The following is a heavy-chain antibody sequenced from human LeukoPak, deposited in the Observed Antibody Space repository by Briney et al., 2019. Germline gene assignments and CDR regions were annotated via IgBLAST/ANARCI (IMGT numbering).Heavy chain of an antibody. CDR3: AKDLGLYSSGWYGYFDY. V-gene: IGHV3-23*01. CDR2: ISGSGGST. J-gene: IGHJ4*02. CDR1: GFTFSSYA. D-gene: IGHD6-19*01. Sequence: PGGSLRLSRAASGFTFSSYAMSWVRQAPGKGLEWVSAISGSGGSTYYADSVKGRFTISRDNSKNTLYLQMNSLRAEDTAVYYCAKDLGLYSSGWYGYFDYWGQGTLVTVSS.